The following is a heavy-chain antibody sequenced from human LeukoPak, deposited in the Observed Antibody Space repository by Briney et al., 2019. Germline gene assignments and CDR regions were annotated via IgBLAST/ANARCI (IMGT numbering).Heavy chain of an antibody. V-gene: IGHV4-59*12. J-gene: IGHJ4*02. Sequence: SETLSLTCTVSGGSITSYFWSWIRQPPGKRLEWIGYISDSGSTNYNPSLKSRVTISVDTSKNHFTLKLNSVTAADTAVYYCARCSGYSPPDYWGQGTLVTVFS. D-gene: IGHD3-22*01. CDR2: ISDSGST. CDR1: GGSITSYF. CDR3: ARCSGYSPPDY.